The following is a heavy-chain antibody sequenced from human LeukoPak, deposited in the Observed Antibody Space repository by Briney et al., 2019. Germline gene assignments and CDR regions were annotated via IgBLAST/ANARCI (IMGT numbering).Heavy chain of an antibody. Sequence: AGGSLRLSCAASGFTISTYWMSWVRQAPGKGLEWVSAISGSGGSTYYADSVKGRFTISRDNSKNTLYLQMNSLRAEDTAVYYCANFDYYDSSGTPNPFDYWGQGTLVTVSS. D-gene: IGHD3-22*01. J-gene: IGHJ4*02. CDR2: ISGSGGST. CDR3: ANFDYYDSSGTPNPFDY. V-gene: IGHV3-23*01. CDR1: GFTISTYW.